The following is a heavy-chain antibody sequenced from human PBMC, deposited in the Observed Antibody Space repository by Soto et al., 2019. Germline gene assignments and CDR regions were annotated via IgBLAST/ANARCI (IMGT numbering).Heavy chain of an antibody. CDR2: IDPNNGDT. J-gene: IGHJ6*02. CDR3: ARLRGQFYYGMDV. V-gene: IGHV1-2*02. Sequence: QVQLVQSGAEVKKPGASVKVSCKASGYNFIGYYIHWVRQAPGQGLQWMGWIDPNNGDTDSAQKFQGRITMTRDTSISTGYMDLSSLRIDDTAIYYCARLRGQFYYGMDVWGQGTTVAVSS. D-gene: IGHD6-19*01. CDR1: GYNFIGYY.